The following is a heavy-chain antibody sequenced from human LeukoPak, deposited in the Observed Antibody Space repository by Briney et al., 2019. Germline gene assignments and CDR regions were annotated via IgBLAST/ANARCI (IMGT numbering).Heavy chain of an antibody. Sequence: PSETLSLTCSVSGGSITNSSYHWGWIRQPPGRGLEWIGHVFYSGSAYSNPSLKSRVTISVDTSKNQFSLKLTSVIAADMAVYYCASSLLFLEWLPRGYYFDNWGQGTLVTVSS. V-gene: IGHV4-39*07. J-gene: IGHJ4*02. CDR1: GGSITNSSYH. CDR3: ASSLLFLEWLPRGYYFDN. CDR2: VFYSGSA. D-gene: IGHD3-3*01.